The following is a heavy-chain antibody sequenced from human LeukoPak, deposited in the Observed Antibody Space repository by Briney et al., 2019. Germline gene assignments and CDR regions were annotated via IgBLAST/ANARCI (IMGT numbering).Heavy chain of an antibody. D-gene: IGHD3-22*01. CDR1: GGSISSYY. V-gene: IGHV4-59*01. Sequence: PSETLSLTCSVSGGSISSYYWNWIRQPPGKGLEWIGYIYYSGSTNYNPSLKSRVTISVDTSKNQFSLKLSSVTAADTAVYYCVRAAYYYDSVDYWGQGTLVTVSS. CDR2: IYYSGST. J-gene: IGHJ4*02. CDR3: VRAAYYYDSVDY.